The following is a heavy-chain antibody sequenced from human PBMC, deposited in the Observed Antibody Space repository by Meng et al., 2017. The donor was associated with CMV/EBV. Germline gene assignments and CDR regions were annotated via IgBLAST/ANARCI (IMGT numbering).Heavy chain of an antibody. V-gene: IGHV4-61*01. CDR2: IYYSGST. CDR3: ASNLVETTSY. J-gene: IGHJ4*02. Sequence: SETLSLTCTVSGASVSSGSYYWSWIRQPPGKGLEWIGYIYYSGSTNYNPSLKSRVIISLDTSKKQFSLKLSSVTAADTAVYYCASNLVETTSYWGQGTLVTVSS. D-gene: IGHD1-26*01. CDR1: GASVSSGSYY.